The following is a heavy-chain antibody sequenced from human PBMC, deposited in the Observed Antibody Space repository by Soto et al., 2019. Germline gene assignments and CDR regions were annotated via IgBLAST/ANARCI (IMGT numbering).Heavy chain of an antibody. CDR3: ASLPGYYDNRGDDH. CDR1: GGSITSGAYH. V-gene: IGHV4-30-4*01. CDR2: TYYNGNS. D-gene: IGHD3-22*01. Sequence: PSETLSLTCTVSGGSITSGAYHWNWIRQAPGKGLEWIGYTYYNGNSYYNPSLRSRASISLDTSKNQFTLRLSSVTAADTAVYFCASLPGYYDNRGDDHWGQGTLFTVPS. J-gene: IGHJ5*02.